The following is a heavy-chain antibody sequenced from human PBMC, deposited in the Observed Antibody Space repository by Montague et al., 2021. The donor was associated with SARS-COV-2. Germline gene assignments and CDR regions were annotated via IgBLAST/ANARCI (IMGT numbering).Heavy chain of an antibody. V-gene: IGHV3-48*03. D-gene: IGHD2-21*01. CDR2: ISSSGGGSTK. CDR3: ARDRDWDDWCGMDV. J-gene: IGHJ6*02. CDR1: GFIFSSYE. Sequence: SLRLSCLASGFIFSSYEMNWVRQTPGKGLEWISYISSSGGGSTKXYTDSVKGRFTISRDNAKNSLYQQMNSLRVEDTAIYYCARDRDWDDWCGMDVWGQGTTVTVSS.